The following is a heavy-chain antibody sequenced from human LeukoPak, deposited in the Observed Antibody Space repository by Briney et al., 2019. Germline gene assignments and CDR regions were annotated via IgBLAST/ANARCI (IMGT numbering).Heavy chain of an antibody. D-gene: IGHD1-26*01. CDR2: ISASGGRR. J-gene: IGHJ4*02. Sequence: GGSLRLSCAASGFSFSNHGMNWVRQAPGKGLEWVSGISASGGRRDYADSVKGRFTISRDNSKNTLYLQMNSLRAEDTAVYYCAKNFYSGSYYSPLDYWGQGTLVTVSS. V-gene: IGHV3-23*01. CDR1: GFSFSNHG. CDR3: AKNFYSGSYYSPLDY.